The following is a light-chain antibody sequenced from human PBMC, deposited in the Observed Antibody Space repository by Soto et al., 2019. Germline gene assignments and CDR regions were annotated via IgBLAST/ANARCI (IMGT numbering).Light chain of an antibody. V-gene: IGLV1-40*01. CDR2: DTT. CDR1: HSDIGAGYG. J-gene: IGLJ2*01. CDR3: QSFDSSRIGLL. Sequence: QSVLTQPPSVTGAPGQRVTISCTGSHSDIGAGYGVHWYQQFPHSAPKLLIYDTTNRPSGVPDRFSGSRSGTSASLAITGLQVEDEADYYCQSFDSSRIGLLFGGGTQLTVL.